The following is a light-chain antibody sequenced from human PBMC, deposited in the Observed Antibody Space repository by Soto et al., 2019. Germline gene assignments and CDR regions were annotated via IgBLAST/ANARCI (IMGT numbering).Light chain of an antibody. CDR3: QQRSNRIT. V-gene: IGKV3-11*01. CDR2: DAS. CDR1: QSVSSY. Sequence: EIVWTQSPATPSLSPGERAKLSCRASQSVSSYLAWYKQQPGQAPRLLIYDASNRATGIPARFSGSGSGTDFTLTIRSLEPEDFAVYYCQQRSNRITVGQGTRVEIK. J-gene: IGKJ5*01.